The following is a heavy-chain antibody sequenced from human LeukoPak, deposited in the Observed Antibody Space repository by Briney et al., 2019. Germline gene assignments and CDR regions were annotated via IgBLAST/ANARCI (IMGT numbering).Heavy chain of an antibody. CDR1: GFIFSSYS. Sequence: GGSLRLSCAASGFIFSSYSMNWVRQAPGKGLEWVSSISSSSSYIYYADSVKGRFTISRDNAKNSLYLQMNSLRAEDTAVYYCARDPVVGVLGGYYFAYWGQGTLVTVSS. CDR2: ISSSSSYI. J-gene: IGHJ4*02. V-gene: IGHV3-21*03. CDR3: ARDPVVGVLGGYYFAY. D-gene: IGHD1-26*01.